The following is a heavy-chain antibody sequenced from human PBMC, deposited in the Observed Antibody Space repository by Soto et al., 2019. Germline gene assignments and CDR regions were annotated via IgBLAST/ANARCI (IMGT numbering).Heavy chain of an antibody. CDR2: IYYSGST. V-gene: IGHV4-39*01. CDR3: ASLTASYYDSSLNWFDP. Sequence: PSETLSLTCTVSGGSISSSSYYWGWIRQPPGKGLEWIGSIYYSGSTYYNPSLKSRVTISVDTSKNQFSLKLSSVTAADTAVYYCASLTASYYDSSLNWFDPWGQGTLVTVSS. J-gene: IGHJ5*02. CDR1: GGSISSSSYY. D-gene: IGHD3-22*01.